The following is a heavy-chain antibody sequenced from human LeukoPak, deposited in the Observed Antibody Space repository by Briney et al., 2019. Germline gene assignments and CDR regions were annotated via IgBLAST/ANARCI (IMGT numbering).Heavy chain of an antibody. CDR2: INHSGST. CDR1: GGSFSGYY. CDR3: ARGGYSNFSYYYYYFYMDV. D-gene: IGHD4-11*01. Sequence: SETLSLTCAVYGGSFSGYYWSWIRQPPRKGLEWIGEINHSGSTNYNTPPKSRVTISVDTSKNQFSLKLSSVTAADTAVYYCARGGYSNFSYYYYYFYMDVWGKGTTVTVSS. V-gene: IGHV4-34*01. J-gene: IGHJ6*03.